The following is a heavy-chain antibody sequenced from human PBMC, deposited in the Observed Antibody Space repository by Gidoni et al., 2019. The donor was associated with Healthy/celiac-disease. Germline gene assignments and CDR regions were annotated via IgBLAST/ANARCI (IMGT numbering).Heavy chain of an antibody. Sequence: EVQLVESGGGLVKPGGSLRLSCAASGFTFSNAWMSWVRQAPGKGLEWVGRIKSKTDGGTTDYAAPVKGRFTISRDDSKNTLYLQMNSLKTEDTAVYYCTTRYSSGWYDGSPTNDSLQIDYWGQGTLVTVSS. D-gene: IGHD6-19*01. CDR1: GFTFSNAW. CDR2: IKSKTDGGTT. V-gene: IGHV3-15*01. J-gene: IGHJ4*02. CDR3: TTRYSSGWYDGSPTNDSLQIDY.